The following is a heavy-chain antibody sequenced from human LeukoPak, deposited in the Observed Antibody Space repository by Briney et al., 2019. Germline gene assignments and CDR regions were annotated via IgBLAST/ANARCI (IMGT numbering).Heavy chain of an antibody. CDR1: GFTFSNYW. V-gene: IGHV3-74*01. D-gene: IGHD2-2*01. CDR2: IYTDGSST. J-gene: IGHJ3*02. Sequence: QPGGSLRLSCAGSGFTFSNYWMHWVRQAPGKGLVWVSRIYTDGSSTDYADSVKGRFTISRDNSKNTLYLQMNSLRAEDTAVYYCARDYCSSTSCYSRLFAFDIWGQGTMVTVSS. CDR3: ARDYCSSTSCYSRLFAFDI.